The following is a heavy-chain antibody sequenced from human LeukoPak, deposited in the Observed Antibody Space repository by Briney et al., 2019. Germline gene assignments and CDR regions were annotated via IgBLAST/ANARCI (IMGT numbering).Heavy chain of an antibody. CDR2: IIPIFGTA. CDR3: AREVPASTYYYYYYMDV. CDR1: GGTFSSYA. D-gene: IGHD2-2*01. V-gene: IGHV1-69*13. J-gene: IGHJ6*03. Sequence: ASVKVSCKASGGTFSSYAISWVRQAPGQGLEWMGGIIPIFGTANYAQKFQGRVTITADESTSTAYMELSSLRSEDTAVYYCAREVPASTYYYYYYMDVWGKGTTVTISS.